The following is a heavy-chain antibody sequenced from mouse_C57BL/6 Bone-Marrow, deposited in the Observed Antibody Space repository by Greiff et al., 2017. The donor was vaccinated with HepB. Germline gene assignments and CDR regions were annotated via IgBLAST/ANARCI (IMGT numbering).Heavy chain of an antibody. V-gene: IGHV1-78*01. D-gene: IGHD2-3*01. J-gene: IGHJ1*03. CDR2: IYPRDGST. CDR1: GYTFTDHT. Sequence: LQESDAELVKPGASVKISCKVSGYTFTDHTIHWMKQRPEQGLEWIGYIYPRDGSTKYNEKFKGKATLTADKSSSTAYMQLNSLTSEDSAVYFCAKVYDGYYKGYFDVWGTGTTVTVSS. CDR3: AKVYDGYYKGYFDV.